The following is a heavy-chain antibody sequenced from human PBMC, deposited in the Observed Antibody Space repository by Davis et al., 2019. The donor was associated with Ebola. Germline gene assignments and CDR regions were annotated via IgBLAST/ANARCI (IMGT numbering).Heavy chain of an antibody. CDR1: GGAISRFY. V-gene: IGHV4-4*07. CDR3: ARELVPTTITHYYGMDV. J-gene: IGHJ6*02. CDR2: IYTSGST. D-gene: IGHD4/OR15-4a*01. Sequence: PSETLSLTCTVSGGAISRFYWSWIRQSAGKGLEWVGRIYTSGSTNYNPSLRSRFTMSVDTSKNKFFLKLRSVPAADTAVYYCARELVPTTITHYYGMDVWSQGTTVTVSS.